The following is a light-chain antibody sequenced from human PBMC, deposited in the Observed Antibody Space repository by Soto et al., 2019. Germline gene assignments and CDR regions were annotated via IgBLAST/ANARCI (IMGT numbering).Light chain of an antibody. CDR3: QQYGGSPFT. J-gene: IGKJ3*01. V-gene: IGKV3-20*01. CDR2: GAS. CDR1: QSVSSIY. Sequence: EIVLTQSPGTLSLSPGERATLSCRASQSVSSIYLAWYQQKPGQAPRLLTSGASSRATGIPDRFSGSGSGTDFTLTISRLEPEDFAVYYCQQYGGSPFTFGPGTKVDFK.